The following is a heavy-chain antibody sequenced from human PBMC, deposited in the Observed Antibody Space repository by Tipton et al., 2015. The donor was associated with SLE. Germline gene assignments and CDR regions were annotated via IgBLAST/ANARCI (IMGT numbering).Heavy chain of an antibody. CDR2: IYSSGST. CDR3: ARDSHTDYGDFYVDS. CDR1: GGSINNYY. D-gene: IGHD4-17*01. J-gene: IGHJ4*02. V-gene: IGHV4-4*08. Sequence: TLSLTCTVSGGSINNYYWSWIRQPPGKGLEWIGYIYSSGSTNYNPSLKSRVTISVDTSENQFSLNLDSMTAADTAVYYCARDSHTDYGDFYVDSWGQGTLVTVSS.